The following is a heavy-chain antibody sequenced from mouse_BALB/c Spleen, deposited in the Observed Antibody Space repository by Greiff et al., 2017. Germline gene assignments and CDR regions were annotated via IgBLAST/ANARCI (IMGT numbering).Heavy chain of an antibody. CDR1: GFTFSDYY. CDR2: ISDGGSYT. Sequence: DVKLVESGGGLVKPGGSLKLSCAASGFTFSDYYMYWVRQTPEKRLEWVATISDGGSYTYYPDSVKGRFTISRDNAKNNLYLQMSSLKSEDTAMYYGARGGGYDVAWFADWGQGTLVTVSA. CDR3: ARGGGYDVAWFAD. J-gene: IGHJ3*01. D-gene: IGHD2-2*01. V-gene: IGHV5-4*02.